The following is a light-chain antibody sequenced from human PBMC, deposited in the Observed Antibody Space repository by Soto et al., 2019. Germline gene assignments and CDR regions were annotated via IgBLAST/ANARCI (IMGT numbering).Light chain of an antibody. CDR2: DAS. Sequence: DIQVTQCPSTLSASVGDRVTITCRASQSISSWLAWYQQKPGKAPKLLIYDASSLESGVPSRFSGSGSGTEFTLTISSLQPDDFATYYCQQYNSYSWTSGQGTKADIK. J-gene: IGKJ1*01. CDR1: QSISSW. CDR3: QQYNSYSWT. V-gene: IGKV1-5*01.